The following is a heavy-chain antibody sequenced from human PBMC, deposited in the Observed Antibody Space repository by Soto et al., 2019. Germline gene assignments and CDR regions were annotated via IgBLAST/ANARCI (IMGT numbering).Heavy chain of an antibody. CDR2: NDPKNGGT. Sequence: ASVKVSCKASGYSISAYYIHWVRQAPGQGLEWMGWNDPKNGGTVSAQKFQGRLTMTRDTSISTVYMDLSGLTSDDTALYYCGRDDYGIFPYWGQGSLVTVS. CDR1: GYSISAYY. J-gene: IGHJ4*02. V-gene: IGHV1-2*02. D-gene: IGHD3-10*01. CDR3: GRDDYGIFPY.